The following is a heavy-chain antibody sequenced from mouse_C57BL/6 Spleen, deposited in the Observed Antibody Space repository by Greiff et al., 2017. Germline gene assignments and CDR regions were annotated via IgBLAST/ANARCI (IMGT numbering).Heavy chain of an antibody. CDR1: GYTFTNYW. D-gene: IGHD2-12*01. CDR2: IYPGGGYT. V-gene: IGHV1-63*01. J-gene: IGHJ4*01. CDR3: AIRGVYDGYAMDY. Sequence: VQLQQSGAVLVRPGTSVKMSCKASGYTFTNYWIGWAKQRPGHGLEWIGDIYPGGGYTSYNEKFKGKATLTADKSSSTAYMQFSSLTSEDSAIXYCAIRGVYDGYAMDYGGQGTSVTVSS.